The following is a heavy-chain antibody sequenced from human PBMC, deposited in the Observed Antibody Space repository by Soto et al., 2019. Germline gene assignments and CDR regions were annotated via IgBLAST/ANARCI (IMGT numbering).Heavy chain of an antibody. J-gene: IGHJ6*03. V-gene: IGHV3-66*01. D-gene: IGHD6-6*01. CDR2: IYSGGST. CDR3: ARARSYSSSSPNYYYYYMDV. Sequence: GGSLRLSCAASGFTVSSNYMSWVRQAPGKGLEWVSVIYSGGSTYYADSVKGRFTISRDNSKNTLYLQMNSLRAEDTAVYYCARARSYSSSSPNYYYYYMDVWGKGTTVTVSS. CDR1: GFTVSSNY.